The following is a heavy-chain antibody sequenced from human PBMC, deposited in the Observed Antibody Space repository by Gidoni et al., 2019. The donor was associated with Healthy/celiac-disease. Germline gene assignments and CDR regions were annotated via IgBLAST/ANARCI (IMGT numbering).Heavy chain of an antibody. D-gene: IGHD3-22*01. CDR3: AKDLPLHPSAWIVVVTAKENDAFDI. J-gene: IGHJ3*02. V-gene: IGHV3-23*01. CDR2: ISGSGGST. Sequence: EVQLLESGGGLVQPGGSLRLSCAASGFTFSSYAMSWVRRAPGQGVEWVSAISGSGGSTYYADSVKGRFTISRDNSKNTLYLQMNSLRAEDTAVYYCAKDLPLHPSAWIVVVTAKENDAFDIWGQGTMVTVSS. CDR1: GFTFSSYA.